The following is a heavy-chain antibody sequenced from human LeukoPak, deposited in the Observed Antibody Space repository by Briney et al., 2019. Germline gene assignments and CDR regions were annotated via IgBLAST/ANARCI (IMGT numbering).Heavy chain of an antibody. Sequence: GGSLRLSCAASGFTFSSYWMHWVRQAPGKGLVWVSRINSDGSSTSYADSVRGRFTISRDNAKNTLYLQMNSLRAEDTAVYYCARYGRNYDFWSGYRYYYYMDVWGKGTTVTVSS. V-gene: IGHV3-74*01. CDR3: ARYGRNYDFWSGYRYYYYMDV. J-gene: IGHJ6*03. CDR2: INSDGSST. CDR1: GFTFSSYW. D-gene: IGHD3-3*01.